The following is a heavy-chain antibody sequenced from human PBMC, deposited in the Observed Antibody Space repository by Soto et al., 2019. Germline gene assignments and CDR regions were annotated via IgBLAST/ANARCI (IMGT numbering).Heavy chain of an antibody. V-gene: IGHV4-59*01. CDR2: IYYSGST. Sequence: QVQLQESGPGLVKPSETLSLTCTVSGGSISSYYWSWIRQPPGKGLEWIGYIYYSGSTNYNPSLTSRVTISVDTSKNQFSLKLSSVTAADTAVYYCARVSKNTAMVLDGMDVWGQGTTVTVSS. D-gene: IGHD5-18*01. J-gene: IGHJ6*02. CDR3: ARVSKNTAMVLDGMDV. CDR1: GGSISSYY.